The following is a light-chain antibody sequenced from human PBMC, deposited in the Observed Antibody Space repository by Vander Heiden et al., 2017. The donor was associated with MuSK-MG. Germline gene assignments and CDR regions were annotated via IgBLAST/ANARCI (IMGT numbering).Light chain of an antibody. CDR3: QQCYSSQS. Sequence: DIQMTQSPSSLSASVGDRVTITCRASQSISSYLNWYQQKPGKAPKLLPSRFSGSGSGTDFTLTIGRLQPEDFATYYWQQCYSSQSFGQGTRMEIK. J-gene: IGKJ5*01. CDR1: QSISSY. V-gene: IGKV1-39*01.